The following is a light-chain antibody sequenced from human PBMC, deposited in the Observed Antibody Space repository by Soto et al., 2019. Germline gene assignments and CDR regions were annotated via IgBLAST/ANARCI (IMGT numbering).Light chain of an antibody. CDR3: QEYGSLPLI. Sequence: IVLAQYPGTLSLSGGERATLSCRSSQSVSSNYLAWYQQNPGQAPKVLIYRASIRATGIPDRFTGSGSGTDFTLTFGRLEPEDFAVHYCQEYGSLPLIFGGGTKVDI. V-gene: IGKV3-20*01. CDR1: QSVSSNY. J-gene: IGKJ4*01. CDR2: RAS.